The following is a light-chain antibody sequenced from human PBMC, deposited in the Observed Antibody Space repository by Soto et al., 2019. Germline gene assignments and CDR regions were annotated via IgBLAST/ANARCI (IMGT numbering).Light chain of an antibody. CDR3: QHDNSYSEA. Sequence: NHMTKYLSSLAACVGEGVTRTCRASQGIRNDLGWYQQKPGKAPKLLIYAASSLQSGVPSRFSGSGSGTEFTLTISILQPDDFATYYCQHDNSYSEAFGQGTKVDIK. V-gene: IGKV1-17*01. J-gene: IGKJ1*01. CDR1: QGIRND. CDR2: AAS.